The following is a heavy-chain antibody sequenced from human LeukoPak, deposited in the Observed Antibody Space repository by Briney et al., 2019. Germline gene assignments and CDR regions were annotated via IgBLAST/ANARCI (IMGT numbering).Heavy chain of an antibody. CDR2: INHSGST. CDR1: GGSFSGYY. Sequence: PSETLSLTCAVYGGSFSGYYWSWIRQPPGKGLEWIGEINHSGSTNYNPSLKSRVTISVDTSKNQFSLKLSSVTAADTAVYYCARGAPDSGSYYVDYWGQGTLVTVSS. CDR3: ARGAPDSGSYYVDY. V-gene: IGHV4-34*01. D-gene: IGHD1-26*01. J-gene: IGHJ4*02.